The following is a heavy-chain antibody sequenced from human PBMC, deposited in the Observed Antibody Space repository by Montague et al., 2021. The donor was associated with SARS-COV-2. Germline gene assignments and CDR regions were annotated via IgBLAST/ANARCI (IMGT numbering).Heavy chain of an antibody. Sequence: SETLSLTCAVSGYSISGSNWWGWIRQAPGRGLEWIGYIYHTGSTYYNPSLKSRVTMSVDKSNNLFSLELSSVTAVDTAVYYCAKSADHNYFLDSWGQGTPVTVSS. CDR2: IYHTGST. CDR3: AKSADHNYFLDS. V-gene: IGHV4-28*01. J-gene: IGHJ4*02. CDR1: GYSISGSNW. D-gene: IGHD5-24*01.